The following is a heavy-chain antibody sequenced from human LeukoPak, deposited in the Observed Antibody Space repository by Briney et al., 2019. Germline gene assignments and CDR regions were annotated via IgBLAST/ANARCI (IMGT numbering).Heavy chain of an antibody. Sequence: HPGGSLRLSCAASGFTFSSYAMSWVRQAPGKGLDWVSAISGSGGSTYYADSVKGRFTISRDNSKNTLYLQMNSLRAEDTAVYYCAKVIDILTGYYTHYYYYGMDVWGQGTTVTVSS. J-gene: IGHJ6*02. D-gene: IGHD3-9*01. CDR2: ISGSGGST. CDR3: AKVIDILTGYYTHYYYYGMDV. V-gene: IGHV3-23*01. CDR1: GFTFSSYA.